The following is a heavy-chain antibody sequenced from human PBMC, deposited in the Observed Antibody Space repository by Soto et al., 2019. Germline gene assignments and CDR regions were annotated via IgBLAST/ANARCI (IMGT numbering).Heavy chain of an antibody. D-gene: IGHD3-16*01. CDR2: IYYSGST. CDR3: ASRGGFDAFDI. V-gene: IGHV4-59*01. CDR1: GGSISSYY. J-gene: IGHJ3*02. Sequence: SETLSLTCTVSGGSISSYYWSWIRQPPGKGLEWIGYIYYSGSTNYNPSLKSRVTISVDTSKNQFSLKLSSVTAADTAVYYCASRGGFDAFDIWGQGTMVTVSS.